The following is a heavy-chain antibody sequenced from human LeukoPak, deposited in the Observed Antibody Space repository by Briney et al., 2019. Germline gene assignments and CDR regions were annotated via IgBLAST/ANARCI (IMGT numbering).Heavy chain of an antibody. V-gene: IGHV3-7*03. CDR3: AKARSLGVTAAINY. Sequence: GGSLRLSCAASGFTFSSYWMTWARQAPGKGLEWVANIKEDGSEKFYVDSVKGRFTISRDNAKNSVYLQMDSLRADDTAVYYCAKARSLGVTAAINYWGQGTLVTVSS. D-gene: IGHD2-2*02. CDR2: IKEDGSEK. J-gene: IGHJ4*02. CDR1: GFTFSSYW.